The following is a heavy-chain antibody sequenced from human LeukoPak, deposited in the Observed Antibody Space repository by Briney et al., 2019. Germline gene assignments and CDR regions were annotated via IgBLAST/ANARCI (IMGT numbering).Heavy chain of an antibody. J-gene: IGHJ3*02. V-gene: IGHV4-39*01. CDR3: ARRGLVAATPVVFDI. CDR2: IYYSGST. CDR1: GGSISSSSYY. D-gene: IGHD2-15*01. Sequence: SETLSLTCTVSGGSISSSSYYWGWIRQPPGKGLEWIGSIYYSGSTYYNPSLKSRVTISVDTSKNQFSLKLSSVTAADTAVYYCARRGLVAATPVVFDIWGQGTMVTVS.